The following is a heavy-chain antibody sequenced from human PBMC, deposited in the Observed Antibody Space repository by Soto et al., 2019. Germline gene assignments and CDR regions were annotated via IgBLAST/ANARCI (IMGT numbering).Heavy chain of an antibody. Sequence: AASVKVSCKVSGYTLTELSMHWVRQAPGKGLEWMGGFDPEDGETIYAQKFQGRVTMTEDTSTDTAYMELSSLRSEDTAVYYCAAVPILGGTREPAYYFDYWGQGTLVTVSS. J-gene: IGHJ4*02. V-gene: IGHV1-24*01. CDR1: GYTLTELS. CDR2: FDPEDGET. CDR3: AAVPILGGTREPAYYFDY. D-gene: IGHD1-26*01.